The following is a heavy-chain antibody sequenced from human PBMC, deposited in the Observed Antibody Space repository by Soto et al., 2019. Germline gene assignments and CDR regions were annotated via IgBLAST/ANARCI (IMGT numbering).Heavy chain of an antibody. D-gene: IGHD4-17*01. Sequence: EVQLVQSGGGLVQPGGSLRLSCAASVFIVSNNYMSWVRQAPGKGLEWVSHIYSGGGTDYAESVKGRFTISRDNSKNTLYRQMNSLKAEDTAIYYCATRMTTAPYWGQGTVVTVSS. CDR2: IYSGGGT. CDR1: VFIVSNNY. J-gene: IGHJ4*02. V-gene: IGHV3-66*01. CDR3: ATRMTTAPY.